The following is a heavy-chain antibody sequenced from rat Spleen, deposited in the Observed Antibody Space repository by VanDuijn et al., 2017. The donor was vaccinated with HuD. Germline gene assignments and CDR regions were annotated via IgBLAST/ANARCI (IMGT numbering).Heavy chain of an antibody. CDR3: ARHCNSGYDYFDY. CDR2: ISPSGGTT. J-gene: IGHJ2*01. D-gene: IGHD4-3*01. V-gene: IGHV5-25*01. CDR1: GFTFSNYD. Sequence: EVQLVESGGGLVQPGRSLKLSCAASGFTFSNYDMAWVRQAPTKGLEWVASISPSGGTTYYRASVKGRFTISRDNAKSTLYLQMDSLRSEDTATFYCARHCNSGYDYFDYWGQGVMVTVSS.